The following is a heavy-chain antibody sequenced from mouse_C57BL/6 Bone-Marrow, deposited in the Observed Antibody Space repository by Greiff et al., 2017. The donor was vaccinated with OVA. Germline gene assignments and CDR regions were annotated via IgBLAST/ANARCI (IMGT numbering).Heavy chain of an antibody. CDR1: GFSFNTYA. CDR3: AIYGSSRGTWFAY. J-gene: IGHJ3*01. CDR2: IRSKSNNYAT. V-gene: IGHV10-1*01. D-gene: IGHD1-1*01. Sequence: EVKLEESGGGLVQPTGSLKLSCAASGFSFNTYAMNWVRQAPGKGLEWVARIRSKSNNYATYYADSVKDRFTISRDDSESMLYLQMNNLKTEDTAIYYCAIYGSSRGTWFAYWGQGTLVTVSA.